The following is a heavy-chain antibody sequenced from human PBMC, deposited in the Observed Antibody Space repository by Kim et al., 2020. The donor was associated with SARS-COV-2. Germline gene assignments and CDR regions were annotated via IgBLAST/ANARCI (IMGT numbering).Heavy chain of an antibody. CDR2: IIPIFGTA. D-gene: IGHD3-10*01. V-gene: IGHV1-69*13. CDR1: GGTFSSYA. J-gene: IGHJ5*02. CDR3: AREWLGSANWFDP. Sequence: SVKVSCKASGGTFSSYAISWVRQAPGQGLEWMGGIIPIFGTANYAQKFQGRVTITADESTSTAYMELSSLRSEDTAVYYCAREWLGSANWFDPWGQGTLVTVSS.